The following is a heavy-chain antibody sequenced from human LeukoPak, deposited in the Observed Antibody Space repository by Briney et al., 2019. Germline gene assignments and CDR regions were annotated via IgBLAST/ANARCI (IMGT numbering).Heavy chain of an antibody. CDR2: MNPNSGNT. CDR1: GYTFTSYD. D-gene: IGHD1-7*01. Sequence: GASVKVSCKASGYTFTSYDINWVRQATGQGLEWMGWMNPNSGNTGYAQKFQGRVTMTRNTSISTAYMEPSSLRSEDTAVYYCARVLELPYMNWFDPWGQGTLVTVSS. CDR3: ARVLELPYMNWFDP. J-gene: IGHJ5*02. V-gene: IGHV1-8*01.